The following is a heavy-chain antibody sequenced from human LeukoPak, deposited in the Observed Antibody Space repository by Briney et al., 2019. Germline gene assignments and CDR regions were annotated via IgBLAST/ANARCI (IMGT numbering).Heavy chain of an antibody. CDR2: IRSQAYGGTI. J-gene: IGHJ3*02. CDR3: ARGGDFGVPAPLGIDAFDI. CDR1: GFTFGHYA. V-gene: IGHV3-49*04. D-gene: IGHD2-2*01. Sequence: HTGGSLRLSCTGSGFTFGHYALAWVRQAPGKGLEWLGFIRSQAYGGTIEYAASVKGRFSISRDNSKSIADLQINSLKTEDTAVYYCARGGDFGVPAPLGIDAFDIWGQGTMVTVSS.